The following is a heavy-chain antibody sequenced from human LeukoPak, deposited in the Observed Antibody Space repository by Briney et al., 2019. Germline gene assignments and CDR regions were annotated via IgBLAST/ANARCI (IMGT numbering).Heavy chain of an antibody. J-gene: IGHJ2*01. V-gene: IGHV3-33*01. CDR3: ARVFDTWYFDL. Sequence: GGSLRLSCAASGFTFSTYGMRWVRQAPGKGLEWVALIWSDGSRTYYADSVKGRFTISRDNSKNTLYMQMNSLRAEGTAVYYCARVFDTWYFDLWGRGTLVTVSS. CDR1: GFTFSTYG. D-gene: IGHD3-9*01. CDR2: IWSDGSRT.